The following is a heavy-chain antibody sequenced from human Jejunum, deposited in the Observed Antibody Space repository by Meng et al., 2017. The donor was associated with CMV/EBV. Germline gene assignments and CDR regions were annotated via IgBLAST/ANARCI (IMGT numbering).Heavy chain of an antibody. D-gene: IGHD3-3*01. Sequence: SCCYSWGWIRPPPGKGLEWIGSIYYSGSSYYNPSLKSRVTISLDTSKNQFSLRLSSVTAADTAVYYCARGDDFWSGYSGHNFDYWGQGTLVTVSS. V-gene: IGHV4-39*07. CDR3: ARGDDFWSGYSGHNFDY. J-gene: IGHJ4*02. CDR1: SCCYS. CDR2: IYYSGSS.